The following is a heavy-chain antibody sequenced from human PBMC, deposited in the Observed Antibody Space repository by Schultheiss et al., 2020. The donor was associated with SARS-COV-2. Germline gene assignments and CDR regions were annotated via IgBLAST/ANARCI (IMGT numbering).Heavy chain of an antibody. V-gene: IGHV3-73*01. J-gene: IGHJ3*02. CDR2: IRSKANSYAT. CDR3: TSPDRSYDAFDI. Sequence: GGSLRLSCAASGFTFSGSAMHWVRQASGKGLEWVGRIRSKANSYATAYAASVKGRFTISRDDSKNTAYLQMNSLKTEDTAVYYCTSPDRSYDAFDIWGQGTTVTVSS. D-gene: IGHD3-22*01. CDR1: GFTFSGSA.